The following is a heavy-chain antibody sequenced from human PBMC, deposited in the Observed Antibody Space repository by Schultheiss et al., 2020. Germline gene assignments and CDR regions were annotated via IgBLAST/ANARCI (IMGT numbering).Heavy chain of an antibody. J-gene: IGHJ4*02. D-gene: IGHD6-13*01. CDR3: ARGLYSSSWLYFDY. CDR1: GFSLSTSGMC. CDR2: IDWDDDK. V-gene: IGHV2-70*01. Sequence: SGPTRVKPTQTLTLTCTFSGFSLSTSGMCVSWIRQPPGKALEWLALIDWDDDKYYSTSLKTRLTISKDTSKNQVVLTMTNMDPVDTATYYCARGLYSSSWLYFDYWGQGTLVTVSS.